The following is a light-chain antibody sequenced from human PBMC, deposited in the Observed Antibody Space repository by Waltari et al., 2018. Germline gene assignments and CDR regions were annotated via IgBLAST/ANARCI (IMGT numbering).Light chain of an antibody. Sequence: QSALTQPRSVSGSPGQSVTISCPGTTSYVGGYPYVPWFQQPPGKAPKLIIYDVSERPSGVPDRFSGSKSDNTASLTISGLQAEDEADYYCCSYAGSYTYVFGSGTKVTVL. CDR2: DVS. CDR1: TSYVGGYPY. J-gene: IGLJ1*01. CDR3: CSYAGSYTYV. V-gene: IGLV2-11*02.